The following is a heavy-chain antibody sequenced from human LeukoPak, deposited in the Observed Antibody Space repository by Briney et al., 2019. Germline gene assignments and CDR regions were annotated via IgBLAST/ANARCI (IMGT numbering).Heavy chain of an antibody. CDR1: GGSISSSSYY. Sequence: SETLSLTCTVSGGSISSSSYYWGWIRQFPGKGLEWIGSIYYSGSTYYNPSLKSRVTISVDTSKNQFSLKLSSVTAADTAVYYCARRDQYYYDSSGYYYDYWGQGTLVTVSS. CDR2: IYYSGST. J-gene: IGHJ4*02. V-gene: IGHV4-39*01. D-gene: IGHD3-22*01. CDR3: ARRDQYYYDSSGYYYDY.